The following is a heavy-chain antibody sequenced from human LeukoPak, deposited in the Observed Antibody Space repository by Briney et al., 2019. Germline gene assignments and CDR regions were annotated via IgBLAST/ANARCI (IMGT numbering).Heavy chain of an antibody. CDR1: GYTFTSYG. CDR3: ARDKDRFYYDSSGSSHAFDI. V-gene: IGHV1-18*01. D-gene: IGHD3-22*01. CDR2: ISAYNGNT. Sequence: GSSVKVSCKTSGYTFTSYGISWVRQAPGQGLEWMGWISAYNGNTNYAQKLQDRVTMTTDTSTSTAYMELRSLRCDDTAMYYCARDKDRFYYDSSGSSHAFDIWGQGTMVSVSS. J-gene: IGHJ3*02.